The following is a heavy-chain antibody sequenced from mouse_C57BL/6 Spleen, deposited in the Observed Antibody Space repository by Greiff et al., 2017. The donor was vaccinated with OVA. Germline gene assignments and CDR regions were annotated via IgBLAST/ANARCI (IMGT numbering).Heavy chain of an antibody. CDR1: GIDFSRYW. V-gene: IGHV4-1*01. Sequence: EVKLLESGGGLVQPGGSLKLSCAASGIDFSRYWMSWVRRAPGKGLEWIGEINPDSSTINYAPSLKDKFIISRDNAKNTLYLQMSKVRSEDTALYYCARRDLYYDYDGYFDVWGTGTTVTVSS. CDR3: ARRDLYYDYDGYFDV. CDR2: INPDSSTI. D-gene: IGHD2-4*01. J-gene: IGHJ1*03.